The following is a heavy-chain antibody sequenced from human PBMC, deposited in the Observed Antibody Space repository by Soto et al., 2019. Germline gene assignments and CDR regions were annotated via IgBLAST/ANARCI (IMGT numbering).Heavy chain of an antibody. CDR3: AKGRSAPGERIMIKFGGVIVKGFDY. Sequence: GGSLRLSCAASGFTFSSYGMHWVRQAPGKGLEWVAVISYDGSNKYYADSVKGRFTVSRDNSKNTLYLQMNSLRAEDTAVYYCAKGRSAPGERIMIKFGGVIVKGFDYWGQGTLVTVSS. CDR2: ISYDGSNK. CDR1: GFTFSSYG. V-gene: IGHV3-30*18. J-gene: IGHJ4*02. D-gene: IGHD3-16*02.